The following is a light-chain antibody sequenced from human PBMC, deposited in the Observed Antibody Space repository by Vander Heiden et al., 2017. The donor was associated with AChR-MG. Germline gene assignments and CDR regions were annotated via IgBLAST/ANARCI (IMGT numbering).Light chain of an antibody. V-gene: IGKV1-39*01. CDR3: QQTSITPRT. CDR1: QTIDTY. Sequence: DIQMTQSPSSLAASVGDRVTITCRAGQTIDTYLNWYQQKPGKAPQLLIFGASTLLTGVPPRFSGSGSGTDFTLTISSLQPEDFATYYCQQTSITPRTFGHGTKVEL. CDR2: GAS. J-gene: IGKJ1*01.